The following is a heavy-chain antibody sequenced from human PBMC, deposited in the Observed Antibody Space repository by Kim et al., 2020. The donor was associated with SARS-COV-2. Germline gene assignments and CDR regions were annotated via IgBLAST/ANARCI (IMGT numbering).Heavy chain of an antibody. CDR2: IYYGANT. CDR3: ARHSAGWSFED. D-gene: IGHD6-19*01. J-gene: IGHJ4*02. CDR1: GYLVSSAHW. V-gene: IGHV4-28*01. Sequence: SETLSLTCAVSGYLVSSAHWWGWIRQTPEKGLEWIGSIYYGANTYYNPSLHSRVSMSVDTSKNQFSLKVNSVTAVDTALYYCARHSAGWSFEDWGRGTLVFVSS.